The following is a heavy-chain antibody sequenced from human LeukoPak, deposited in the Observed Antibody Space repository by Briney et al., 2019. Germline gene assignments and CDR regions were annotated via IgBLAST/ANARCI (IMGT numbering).Heavy chain of an antibody. Sequence: GASVKVSCKASGYTFTGYYMHWVRQAPGQGLEWMGWINPNSGGTNYAQKFQGRVTMTRDTSISTAYMELSRLRSEDTAVYYCASQRATISAEFDYWGQGTLVTVSS. CDR1: GYTFTGYY. V-gene: IGHV1-2*02. CDR3: ASQRATISAEFDY. D-gene: IGHD1-26*01. CDR2: INPNSGGT. J-gene: IGHJ4*02.